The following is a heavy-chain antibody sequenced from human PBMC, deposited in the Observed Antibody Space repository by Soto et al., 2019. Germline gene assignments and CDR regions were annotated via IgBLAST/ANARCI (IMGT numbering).Heavy chain of an antibody. CDR2: IIPIFGTA. CDR3: ARDSSSFTFGGSSRY. V-gene: IGHV1-69*06. J-gene: IGHJ4*02. CDR1: GGTFSSYA. Sequence: QVQLVQSGAEVKKPGSSVKVSCKASGGTFSSYAISWVRQAPRQGLEWMGGIIPIFGTANYAQKFQGRVTITADKSTSTAYMELGSLRSEDTAVYYCARDSSSFTFGGSSRYWGQGTLVTVSS. D-gene: IGHD3-16*01.